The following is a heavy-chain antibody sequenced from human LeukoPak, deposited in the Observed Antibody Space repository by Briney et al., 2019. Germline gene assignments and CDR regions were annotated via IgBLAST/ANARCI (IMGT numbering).Heavy chain of an antibody. Sequence: PSETLSLTCTVSGGSISSYYWSWIRQPPGKGLEWIGYIYYSGSTNYSPSLKSRVTISVDTSKNQFSLKLSSVTAADTAVYYCASLRSRTFDYWGQGTLVTVSS. J-gene: IGHJ4*02. CDR3: ASLRSRTFDY. D-gene: IGHD1-1*01. V-gene: IGHV4-59*01. CDR2: IYYSGST. CDR1: GGSISSYY.